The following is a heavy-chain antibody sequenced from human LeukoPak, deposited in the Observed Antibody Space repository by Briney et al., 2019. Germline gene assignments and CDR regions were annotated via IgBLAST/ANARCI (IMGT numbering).Heavy chain of an antibody. D-gene: IGHD5-18*01. Sequence: GAPVKVSCKASGYTFTSYGISWVRRAPGQGLEWMGLISAYNGNTNHAQKLQGRVTMTTDTSTSTAYMEPRSLRSDDTAVYYCARGLEEYSYGLHDAFDIWGQGTMVTVSS. CDR2: ISAYNGNT. V-gene: IGHV1-18*01. CDR3: ARGLEEYSYGLHDAFDI. CDR1: GYTFTSYG. J-gene: IGHJ3*02.